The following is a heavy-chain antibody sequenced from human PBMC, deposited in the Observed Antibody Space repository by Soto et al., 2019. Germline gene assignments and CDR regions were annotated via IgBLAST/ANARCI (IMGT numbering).Heavy chain of an antibody. CDR1: GGTFSSYA. CDR2: IIPIFGTA. V-gene: IGHV1-69*13. J-gene: IGHJ6*02. D-gene: IGHD6-6*01. Sequence: GASVKVSCKASGGTFSSYAIRWVRQAPGQGLEWMGGIIPIFGTANYAQKFQGRVTITADESTSTAYMELSSLRSEDTAVYYCARVSRQLGGGWDYYYGMDVWGQGTTVTVSS. CDR3: ARVSRQLGGGWDYYYGMDV.